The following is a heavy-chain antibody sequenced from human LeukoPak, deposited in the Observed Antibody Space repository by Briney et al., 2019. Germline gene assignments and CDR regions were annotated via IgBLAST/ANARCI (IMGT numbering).Heavy chain of an antibody. D-gene: IGHD3-10*01. V-gene: IGHV4-4*09. Sequence: SETLSLTCTVPGGSISSYYWSWIRQPPGKGLEWIGYVYTSGSTNYNPSLKSRVTISVDTSKNQFSLKLSSVTAADTAVYYCARGITMVRGVIITNYYMDVWGKGTTVTVSS. CDR3: ARGITMVRGVIITNYYMDV. CDR1: GGSISSYY. CDR2: VYTSGST. J-gene: IGHJ6*03.